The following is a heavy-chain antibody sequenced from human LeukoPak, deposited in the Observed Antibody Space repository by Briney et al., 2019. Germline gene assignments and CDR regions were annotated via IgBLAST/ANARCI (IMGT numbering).Heavy chain of an antibody. D-gene: IGHD3-22*01. J-gene: IGHJ4*02. CDR2: IYYSGST. CDR1: GGSISSYY. CDR3: ARAAVDSSGYNAIDY. Sequence: SETLSLTCTVSGGSISSYYWSWIRQPPGKGLEWIGYIYYSGSTNYNPSLKSRVTISVDTSKNQFSLKLSSVTAADTAVYYCARAAVDSSGYNAIDYWGQGTLVTISS. V-gene: IGHV4-59*01.